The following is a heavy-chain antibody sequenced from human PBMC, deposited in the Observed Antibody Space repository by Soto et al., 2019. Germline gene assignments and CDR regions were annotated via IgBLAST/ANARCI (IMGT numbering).Heavy chain of an antibody. CDR1: GFTFSSYD. V-gene: IGHV3-13*01. CDR2: IGTAGDT. CDR3: ARDRREPPNALRYYYGSGSSSSFDY. J-gene: IGHJ4*02. D-gene: IGHD3-10*01. Sequence: GRSLRLSCAASGFTFSSYDMHWVRQATGKGLEWVSAIGTAGDTYYPGSVKGRFTISRENAKNSLYLQMNSLRAGDTAVYYCARDRREPPNALRYYYGSGSSSSFDYWGQGTLVTVSS.